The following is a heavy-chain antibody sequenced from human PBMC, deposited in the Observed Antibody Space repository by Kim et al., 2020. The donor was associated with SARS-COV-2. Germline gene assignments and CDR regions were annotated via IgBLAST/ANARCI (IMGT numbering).Heavy chain of an antibody. Sequence: ASVKVSCKASGDRFSGYYIHWVRQAPGQGLEWMGWINPNTAASNSAHKFQGRVTMTRDTSIRTAYMDLSGLTSADTAVYYCARELPNGGRSPAFDSWGQGTLVTVSS. CDR2: INPNTAAS. V-gene: IGHV1-2*02. CDR3: ARELPNGGRSPAFDS. CDR1: GDRFSGYY. D-gene: IGHD1-26*01. J-gene: IGHJ4*02.